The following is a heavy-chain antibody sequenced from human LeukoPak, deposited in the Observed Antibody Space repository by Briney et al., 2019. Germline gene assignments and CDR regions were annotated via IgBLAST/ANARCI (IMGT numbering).Heavy chain of an antibody. J-gene: IGHJ6*02. D-gene: IGHD3-3*01. Sequence: ASETLSLTCTVSGGSISSYYWSWVRQAPGKGLEWVANIKQDGSEKYYVDSVKGRFTISRDNAKNSLYLQMNSLRAEDTAVYYCARDGGITIFGVVIMPDYYYYGMDVWGQGTTVTVSS. CDR3: ARDGGITIFGVVIMPDYYYYGMDV. CDR1: GGSISSYY. V-gene: IGHV3-7*03. CDR2: IKQDGSEK.